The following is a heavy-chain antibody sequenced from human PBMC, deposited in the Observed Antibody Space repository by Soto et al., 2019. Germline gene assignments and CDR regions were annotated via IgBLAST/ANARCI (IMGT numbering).Heavy chain of an antibody. Sequence: QVQLVQSGAEVKKPGSSVKVSCKVSGGTFSNYAIDWVRLAPGHGLEWMGGIVPIFGTTYYTQKFQGRATIIAEDSTTTAYLEMSSRRSEDTAIYYGARVEAVAGLYNYHGLDVWGQGTAVTVSS. CDR2: IVPIFGTT. J-gene: IGHJ6*02. D-gene: IGHD6-19*01. CDR3: ARVEAVAGLYNYHGLDV. CDR1: GGTFSNYA. V-gene: IGHV1-69*12.